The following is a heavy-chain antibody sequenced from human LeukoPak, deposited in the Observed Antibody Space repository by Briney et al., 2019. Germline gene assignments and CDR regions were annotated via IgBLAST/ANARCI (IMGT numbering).Heavy chain of an antibody. V-gene: IGHV1-8*01. Sequence: ASVKVSCKASGYTFTSYDINCVPQATGQGLEWRGWMNPNSGNTGYAQKFQGRVTMTRNTSISTAYMGLGSLRSEDTAVYYCARRFSGSGSPITYWGQGTLVTVSS. CDR3: ARRFSGSGSPITY. J-gene: IGHJ4*02. CDR2: MNPNSGNT. CDR1: GYTFTSYD. D-gene: IGHD3-10*01.